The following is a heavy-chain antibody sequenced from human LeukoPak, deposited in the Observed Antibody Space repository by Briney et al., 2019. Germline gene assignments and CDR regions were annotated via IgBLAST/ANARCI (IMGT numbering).Heavy chain of an antibody. D-gene: IGHD1-20*01. V-gene: IGHV1-46*01. CDR1: GHTFTSYY. J-gene: IGHJ4*02. CDR3: ARRLGITGTIDY. Sequence: ASVKVSCKASGHTFTSYYMHWVRQAPGQGLEWMGIINPSGGSTSYAQKFQGRVTMTRDTSTSTVYMEPSSLRSEDTAAYYCARRLGITGTIDYWGQGTLVTVSS. CDR2: INPSGGST.